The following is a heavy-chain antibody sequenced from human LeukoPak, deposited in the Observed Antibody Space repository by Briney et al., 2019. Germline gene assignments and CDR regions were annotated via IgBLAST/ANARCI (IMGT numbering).Heavy chain of an antibody. D-gene: IGHD4-17*01. CDR1: GYNFATYW. CDR3: ATPKVTTHWYIVL. CDR2: IYLGDSNT. V-gene: IGHV5-51*01. Sequence: GESRLISCKGSGYNFATYWIGWVRQKPGKGLEWMGNIYLGDSNTRYSPSFQGQVTISADKSISTAYLQWSSLKDSDTAMYYCATPKVTTHWYIVLGRRATRVTVSS. J-gene: IGHJ2*01.